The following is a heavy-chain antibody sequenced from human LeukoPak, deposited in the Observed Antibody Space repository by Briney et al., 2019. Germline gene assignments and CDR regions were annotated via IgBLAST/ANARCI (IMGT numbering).Heavy chain of an antibody. CDR3: ARGRTNYFDY. Sequence: GASVKVSCKASGYTFTSYDINWVRQGSGQGPEWMGGMNPNSGNTVYAQKFQGRVTMTRDTSISTSYMELSSLRSDDTAVYYCARGRTNYFDYWGQGTLVTVSS. J-gene: IGHJ4*02. CDR1: GYTFTSYD. V-gene: IGHV1-8*01. CDR2: MNPNSGNT.